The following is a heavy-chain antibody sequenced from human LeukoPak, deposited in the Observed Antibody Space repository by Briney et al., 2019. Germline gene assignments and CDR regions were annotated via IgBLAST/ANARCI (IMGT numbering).Heavy chain of an antibody. J-gene: IGHJ4*02. CDR1: GFTFSNYW. V-gene: IGHV3-7*04. Sequence: GGSLRLSCAASGFTFSNYWMSWIRQAPGKVLEWVANIKEDGSDKNYVDSVRGRFSISRDNAKNALYLQMNSLRAEDTAVYYCGREIPGGTTSLDCWGQGTVVTVSS. D-gene: IGHD1-7*01. CDR2: IKEDGSDK. CDR3: GREIPGGTTSLDC.